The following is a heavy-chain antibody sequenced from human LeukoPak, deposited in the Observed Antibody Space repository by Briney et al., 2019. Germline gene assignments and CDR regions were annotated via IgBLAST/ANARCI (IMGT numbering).Heavy chain of an antibody. J-gene: IGHJ4*02. Sequence: SETLSLTCSVSGGSLSPYYWSWIRQPPGKGLEWIGYIYYSGSTNYNPSLKSRVTISVDTSKNQFSLKLSSVTAADTAVYYCARSPYSSSPLDYWGQGTLVTVSS. CDR3: ARSPYSSSPLDY. D-gene: IGHD6-6*01. V-gene: IGHV4-59*01. CDR2: IYYSGST. CDR1: GGSLSPYY.